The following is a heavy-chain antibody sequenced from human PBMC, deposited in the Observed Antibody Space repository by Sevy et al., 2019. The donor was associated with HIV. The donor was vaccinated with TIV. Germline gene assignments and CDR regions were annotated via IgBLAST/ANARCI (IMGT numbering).Heavy chain of an antibody. CDR1: GFTFSYYA. V-gene: IGHV3-23*01. CDR2: ISGSGDTT. D-gene: IGHD3-16*01. Sequence: GGSLRLSCAASGFTFSYYAMTRVRQAPGKGLEWVSAISGSGDTTYYAESVKGRFTISRDNSRGTLYLQINSLRAEDTAIYFCAKEGYRLPGADAIDIGGQGTMVTVSS. CDR3: AKEGYRLPGADAIDI. J-gene: IGHJ3*02.